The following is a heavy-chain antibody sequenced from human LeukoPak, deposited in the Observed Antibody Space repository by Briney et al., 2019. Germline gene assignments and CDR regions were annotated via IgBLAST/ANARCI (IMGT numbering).Heavy chain of an antibody. CDR2: IYYSGST. Sequence: SETLSLTCTVSGGSISSYYWSWIRQPPGKGLEWIGYIYYSGSTNYNPSLKSRVTISVDKSKNQFSLKLNSVTAADTAVYYCARIVTMVRGVIKYYFDYWGQGTLVTVSS. CDR3: ARIVTMVRGVIKYYFDY. J-gene: IGHJ4*02. CDR1: GGSISSYY. V-gene: IGHV4-59*12. D-gene: IGHD3-10*01.